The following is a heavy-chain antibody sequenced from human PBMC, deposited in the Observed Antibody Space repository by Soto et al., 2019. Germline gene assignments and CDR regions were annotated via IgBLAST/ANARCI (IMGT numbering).Heavy chain of an antibody. J-gene: IGHJ6*03. V-gene: IGHV3-20*01. CDR1: GFTFGDYG. CDR2: INWNGGRT. CDR3: ARAPRVFYYYMDV. Sequence: SGGSLRLSCAASGFTFGDYGMTWVRQVPGKGLEWVSGINWNGGRTAHADSVKGRFTISRDNAKNSLYLQMDSLRAEDTALHHCARAPRVFYYYMDVWGKGTTVTVSS. D-gene: IGHD6-13*01.